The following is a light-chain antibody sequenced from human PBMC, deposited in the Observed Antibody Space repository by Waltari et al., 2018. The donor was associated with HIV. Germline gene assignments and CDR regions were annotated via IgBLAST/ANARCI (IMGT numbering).Light chain of an antibody. CDR3: CSYAGSSYV. J-gene: IGLJ1*01. V-gene: IGLV2-11*01. Sequence: QSALPQPRAVSGSPGQSVPISCTGTSSDVGAYNYVPWYQQHPGKAPKLMIYDVTKRPSVVLDRFSGSKSGNTASLTISGLQAEDEADYYCCSYAGSSYVFGTGTNVTVL. CDR1: SSDVGAYNY. CDR2: DVT.